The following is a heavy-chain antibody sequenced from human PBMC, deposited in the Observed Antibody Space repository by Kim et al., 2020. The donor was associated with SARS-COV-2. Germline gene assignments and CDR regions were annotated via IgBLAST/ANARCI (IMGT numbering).Heavy chain of an antibody. V-gene: IGHV5-51*01. Sequence: RYSPSFQGQVTISADKSISTAYLQWSSLKASDTAMYYCARHGLSGYYPDYWGQGTLVTVSS. D-gene: IGHD3-22*01. CDR3: ARHGLSGYYPDY. J-gene: IGHJ4*02.